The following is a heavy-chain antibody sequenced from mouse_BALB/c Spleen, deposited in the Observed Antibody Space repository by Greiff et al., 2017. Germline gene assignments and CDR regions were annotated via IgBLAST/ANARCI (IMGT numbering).Heavy chain of an antibody. CDR1: GFTFSDYY. CDR3: ARGNYYDYVDY. V-gene: IGHV5-4*02. D-gene: IGHD2-4*01. Sequence: EVKVVESGGGLVKPGGSLKLSCAASGFTFSDYYMYWVRQTPEKRLEWVATISDGGSYTYYPDSVKGRFTISRDNAKNNLYLQMSSLKSEDTAMYYCARGNYYDYVDYWGQGTTLTVSS. J-gene: IGHJ2*01. CDR2: ISDGGSYT.